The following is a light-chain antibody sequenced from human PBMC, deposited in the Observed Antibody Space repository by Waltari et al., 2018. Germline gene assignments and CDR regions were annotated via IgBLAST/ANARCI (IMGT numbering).Light chain of an antibody. CDR3: QQRSNWPPAIT. Sequence: EIVLTQSPATLSLSPGERATLSCRASQSVSNYLAWYQKKPGQAPRLLIYDASKRATGIPARFSGIGSGTDFTRTISSLEAEDFAVYYCQQRSNWPPAITFGQGTRLEIK. V-gene: IGKV3-11*01. CDR1: QSVSNY. CDR2: DAS. J-gene: IGKJ5*01.